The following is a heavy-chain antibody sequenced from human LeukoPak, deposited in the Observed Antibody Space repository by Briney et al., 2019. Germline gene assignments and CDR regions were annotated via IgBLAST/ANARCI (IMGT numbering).Heavy chain of an antibody. CDR2: ISGSGDST. CDR1: GFTFSNYG. CDR3: AELGITMIGGV. V-gene: IGHV3-23*01. D-gene: IGHD3-10*02. J-gene: IGHJ6*04. Sequence: PGGSLRLSCAASGFTFSNYGMSWVRQAPGKGLEWVSSISGSGDSTYYADSVKGRFTISRDNSKNTLSLQMNSLRAEDTAVYYCAELGITMIGGVWGKGTTVTISS.